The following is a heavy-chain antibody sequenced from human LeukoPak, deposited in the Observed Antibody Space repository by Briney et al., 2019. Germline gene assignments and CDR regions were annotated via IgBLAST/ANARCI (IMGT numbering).Heavy chain of an antibody. CDR2: IYYSGST. CDR1: GGSISSYY. Sequence: SETLSLTCTVSGGSISSYYWSWIRQPPGKGLEWIGYIYYSGSTNYNPSLKSRVTISVDTSKNQFSLKLSSVTAADTAVYYCAKDLYYYDSSGYFDYWGQGTLVTVSS. CDR3: AKDLYYYDSSGYFDY. V-gene: IGHV4-59*01. J-gene: IGHJ4*02. D-gene: IGHD3-22*01.